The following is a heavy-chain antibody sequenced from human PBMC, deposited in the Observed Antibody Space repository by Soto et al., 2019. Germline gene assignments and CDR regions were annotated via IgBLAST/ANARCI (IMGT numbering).Heavy chain of an antibody. V-gene: IGHV3-23*01. CDR1: GFTFSPYT. CDR3: AKARCSTANCYVPEY. Sequence: GGSLRLSCVASGFTFSPYTMSWVRQAPGKGLEWVPVISGSAGSSGPSYADSVQGRFSISRDNARNTLYLQMNSLRGEDTAMYYCAKARCSTANCYVPEYWGQGTRVTVSS. J-gene: IGHJ4*02. D-gene: IGHD2-2*01. CDR2: ISGSAGSSGP.